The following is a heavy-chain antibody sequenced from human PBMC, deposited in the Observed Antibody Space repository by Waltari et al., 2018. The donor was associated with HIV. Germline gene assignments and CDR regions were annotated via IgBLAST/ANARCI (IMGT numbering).Heavy chain of an antibody. CDR2: IFYSGST. CDR1: GATLSSYY. V-gene: IGHV4-59*01. D-gene: IGHD3-22*01. Sequence: QVQLQESGPGLVTPSETLSLTCTASGATLSSYYWTWIRHPPGKGLEWIGYIFYSGSTNYNPSLKSRVTISVDTAKNQFSLQLGSVTAADTAVYYCARDYYDSSGSSYGMDVWGQGTTVTVSS. CDR3: ARDYYDSSGSSYGMDV. J-gene: IGHJ6*02.